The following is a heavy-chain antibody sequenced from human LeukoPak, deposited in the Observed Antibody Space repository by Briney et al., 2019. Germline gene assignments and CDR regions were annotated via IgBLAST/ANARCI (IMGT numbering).Heavy chain of an antibody. CDR1: GFTFSNYD. V-gene: IGHV3-30*02. CDR3: AKDSHNFWSGYPDY. J-gene: IGHJ4*02. D-gene: IGHD3-3*01. Sequence: PGGSRRLSCEASGFTFSNYDMHWVRQAPGKGLEWVAFVRFDGSNQDSAGSVKGRFTISRDNSKNIMYLQMNSLRAEDTAVYYCAKDSHNFWSGYPDYWGQGTLVTVSS. CDR2: VRFDGSNQ.